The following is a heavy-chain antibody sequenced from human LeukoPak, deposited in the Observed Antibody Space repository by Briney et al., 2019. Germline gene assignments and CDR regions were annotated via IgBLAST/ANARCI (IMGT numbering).Heavy chain of an antibody. CDR2: ISGSGGST. J-gene: IGHJ4*02. Sequence: PGGSLRLSCAASGFTFSSYAMSWVRQAPGKGLEWVSAISGSGGSTYYADSVKGRFTISRDNSKNTLYLQMNRLRAEDTAVYYCAKETVEVGFYGDYERKFDYWGQGTLVTVSS. CDR3: AKETVEVGFYGDYERKFDY. D-gene: IGHD4-17*01. V-gene: IGHV3-23*01. CDR1: GFTFSSYA.